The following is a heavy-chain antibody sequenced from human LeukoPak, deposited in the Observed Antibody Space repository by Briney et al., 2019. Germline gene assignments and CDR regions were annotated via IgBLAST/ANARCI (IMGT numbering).Heavy chain of an antibody. CDR2: IYYSGST. Sequence: SETLSLTCTVSGGSISSSSYYWGWIRQPPGKGLEWIGYIYYSGSTFHYNPSLKSRVNISVDTSKNQFSLRLSSVTAVDTAVYYCASTNCSSASCYGANWFDPWGQGTLVTVSS. V-gene: IGHV4-30-4*08. J-gene: IGHJ5*02. CDR3: ASTNCSSASCYGANWFDP. D-gene: IGHD2-2*01. CDR1: GGSISSSSYY.